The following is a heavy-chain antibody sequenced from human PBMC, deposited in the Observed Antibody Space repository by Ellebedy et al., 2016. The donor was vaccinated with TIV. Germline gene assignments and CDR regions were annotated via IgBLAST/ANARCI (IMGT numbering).Heavy chain of an antibody. CDR3: ARERIEGYGYIFDY. CDR2: ISRNGGCT. CDR1: GFTFDDYG. J-gene: IGHJ4*02. V-gene: IGHV3-20*04. D-gene: IGHD5-18*01. Sequence: GESLKISXAASGFTFDDYGMSWVRQAPGKGLEWVSGISRNGGCTGYADSVKGRFTISRDNAKNSLNLQMNSLRAEDTALYYCARERIEGYGYIFDYWGQGTLVTVSS.